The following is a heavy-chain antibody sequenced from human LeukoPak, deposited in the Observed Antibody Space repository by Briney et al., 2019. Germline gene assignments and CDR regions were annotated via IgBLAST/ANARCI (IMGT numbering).Heavy chain of an antibody. CDR2: ISSTRDNYK. V-gene: IGHV3-21*06. D-gene: IGHD3-9*01. Sequence: GGSLRLSCVASGFTFSAYNIHWVRQAPGEPLEWVSTISSTRDNYKYYGDSVRGRFTISRDNAKNSVYLQMNSLTVADTAVYFCARGTDWSPLDFDFWGRGTQVTVSS. CDR1: GFTFSAYN. J-gene: IGHJ4*02. CDR3: ARGTDWSPLDFDF.